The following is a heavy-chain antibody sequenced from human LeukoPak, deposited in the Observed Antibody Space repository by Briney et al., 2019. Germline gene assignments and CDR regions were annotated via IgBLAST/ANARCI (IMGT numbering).Heavy chain of an antibody. D-gene: IGHD2-2*01. Sequence: ASVKVSCKASGCTFTNYDINWVRQATGQGLEWMGWMNPNSGNTGYAQKFQGRVTITRETSINTAYMELSSLTSEDTAVYYCARDLGYCSSTSCPYNWFDPWGQGTLVTVSS. CDR3: ARDLGYCSSTSCPYNWFDP. V-gene: IGHV1-8*03. CDR1: GCTFTNYD. J-gene: IGHJ5*02. CDR2: MNPNSGNT.